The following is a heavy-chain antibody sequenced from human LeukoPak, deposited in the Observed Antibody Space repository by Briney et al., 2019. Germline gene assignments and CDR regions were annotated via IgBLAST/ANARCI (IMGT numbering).Heavy chain of an antibody. CDR1: AFTFSTYS. Sequence: GGSLRLSCAASAFTFSTYSMNWVRQAPGKGLEWVSYISSSSSTICYADSVKGRFTISRDNAKNSLYLQMNSLRAEDTAVYYCASKGGPSSGWYFGYWGQGTLVTVSS. J-gene: IGHJ4*02. CDR3: ASKGGPSSGWYFGY. D-gene: IGHD6-19*01. CDR2: ISSSSSTI. V-gene: IGHV3-48*01.